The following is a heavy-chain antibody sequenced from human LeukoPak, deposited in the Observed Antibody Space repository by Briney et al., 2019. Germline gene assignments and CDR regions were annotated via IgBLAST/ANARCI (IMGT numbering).Heavy chain of an antibody. CDR2: VSGSGRGENT. J-gene: IGHJ4*02. V-gene: IGHV3-23*01. CDR1: GFTFSSSA. D-gene: IGHD3-3*02. Sequence: GGSLRLSCAASGFTFSSSAMSWVRQAPGKGLEWVSNVSGSGRGENTYYADSVKGRFTISRDNAKNSLYLQVNSLRADDTAVYYCASLALVSADSWGQGTLVTVSS. CDR3: ASLALVSADS.